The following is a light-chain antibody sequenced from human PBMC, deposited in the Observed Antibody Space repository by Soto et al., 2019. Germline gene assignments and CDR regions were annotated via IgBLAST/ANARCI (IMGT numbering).Light chain of an antibody. CDR3: QHLNDYRYT. J-gene: IGKJ2*01. CDR1: QAISSS. CDR2: AAS. V-gene: IGKV1-9*01. Sequence: DIQLTQSPSFLSASVGDRVTITCRASQAISSSLAWYQHNPGQAPKLLIYAASTMQNGVPSRFSGSGSGTELTLTISRLQPEDFATYYCQHLNDYRYTFGQGTKVEIK.